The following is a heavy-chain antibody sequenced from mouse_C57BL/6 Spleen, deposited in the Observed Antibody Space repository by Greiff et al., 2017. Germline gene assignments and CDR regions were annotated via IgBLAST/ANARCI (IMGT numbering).Heavy chain of an antibody. V-gene: IGHV1-59*01. CDR2: IDPSDSYT. CDR1: GYTFTSYW. J-gene: IGHJ2*01. Sequence: QVQLQQPGAELVRPGTSVKLSCKASGYTFTSYWMHWVKQRPGQGLEWIGVIDPSDSYTNYNQKFKGKATLTVDTSSSTAYMQLRSLTTEDSSVYYYAKSCDSPYYFDYWGQGTTLTVSS. D-gene: IGHD2-4*01. CDR3: AKSCDSPYYFDY.